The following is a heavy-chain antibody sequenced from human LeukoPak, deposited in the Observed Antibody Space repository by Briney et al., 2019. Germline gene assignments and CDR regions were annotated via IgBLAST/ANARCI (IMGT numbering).Heavy chain of an antibody. J-gene: IGHJ3*02. V-gene: IGHV4-30-2*05. Sequence: SETLSLTCAVSGGSISSGGYSWSWIRQPPGKGLEWIGYIYYSGSTYYNPSLKSRVTISVDTSKNQFSLKLSSVTAADTAVYYCARDPYCGGDCGSGAFDIWGQGTMVTVSS. CDR1: GGSISSGGYS. CDR3: ARDPYCGGDCGSGAFDI. CDR2: IYYSGST. D-gene: IGHD2-21*02.